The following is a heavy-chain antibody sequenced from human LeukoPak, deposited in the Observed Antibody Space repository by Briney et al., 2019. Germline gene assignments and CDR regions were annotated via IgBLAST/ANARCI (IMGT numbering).Heavy chain of an antibody. V-gene: IGHV3-30-3*01. CDR3: AGNKASSGWYGGGFDP. Sequence: PGGSLRLSCAASGFTFSSYAMHWVRQAPGKGLEWVAVISYDGSNEYYADSVKGRFTISRDNSKNTLYLEMNSLRADDTAVYYCAGNKASSGWYGGGFDPWGQGTLVTVSS. J-gene: IGHJ5*02. CDR2: ISYDGSNE. CDR1: GFTFSSYA. D-gene: IGHD6-19*01.